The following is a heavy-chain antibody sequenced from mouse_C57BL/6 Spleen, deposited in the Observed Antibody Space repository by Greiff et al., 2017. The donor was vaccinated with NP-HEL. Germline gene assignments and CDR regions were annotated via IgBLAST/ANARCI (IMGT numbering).Heavy chain of an antibody. D-gene: IGHD2-4*01. V-gene: IGHV6-3*01. CDR2: IRLKSDNYAT. J-gene: IGHJ4*01. CDR1: GFTFSNYW. Sequence: EVQLQESGGGLVQPGGSMKLSCVASGFTFSNYWMNWVRQSPEKGLEWVAQIRLKSDNYATHYAESVKGRFTISRDDSKSSVYLQMNNLRAEDTGIYYCTGSYDYDYAMDYWGQGTSVTVS. CDR3: TGSYDYDYAMDY.